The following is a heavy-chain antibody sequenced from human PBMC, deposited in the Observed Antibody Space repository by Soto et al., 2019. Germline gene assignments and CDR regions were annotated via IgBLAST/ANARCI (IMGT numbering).Heavy chain of an antibody. D-gene: IGHD6-13*01. J-gene: IGHJ6*02. Sequence: GGSLRLSCAASGFTFSSYAMSWVRQAPGKGLEWVSAISGSGGSTYYADSVKGRFTISRDNSKNTLYLQMNSLRAEDTAVYYCAKDQAPIAAAGTYYYYYGMDVWGQGTTVTVSS. CDR1: GFTFSSYA. V-gene: IGHV3-23*01. CDR3: AKDQAPIAAAGTYYYYYGMDV. CDR2: ISGSGGST.